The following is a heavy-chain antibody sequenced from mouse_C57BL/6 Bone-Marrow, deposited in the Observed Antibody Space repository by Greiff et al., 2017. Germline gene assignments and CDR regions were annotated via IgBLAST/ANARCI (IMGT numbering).Heavy chain of an antibody. V-gene: IGHV1-66*01. CDR1: GYSFTSYY. Sequence: VQLQQSGPELVKPGASVKISCKASGYSFTSYYIHWVQQRPGQGLEWIGWIYPGSGTTKSNEKFKGKATLTADTSSSTAYMQLSSLTSEDSAVYYCAREGNPAWFAYWGQGTLVTVSA. CDR2: IYPGSGTT. D-gene: IGHD2-1*01. CDR3: AREGNPAWFAY. J-gene: IGHJ3*01.